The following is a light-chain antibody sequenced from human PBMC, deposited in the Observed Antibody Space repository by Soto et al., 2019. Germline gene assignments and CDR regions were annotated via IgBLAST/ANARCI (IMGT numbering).Light chain of an antibody. CDR2: LEGSGSY. Sequence: QSVLTQSSSASASLGSSVKLTCTLSSGHSSYIIAWHQQQPGKAPRYLMKLEGSGSYNKRSGVPDRFSGSSSGADRYLTISNLRFEDEADYYCETWDSNTHTVFGGGTKLTVL. CDR1: SGHSSYI. J-gene: IGLJ3*02. V-gene: IGLV4-60*02. CDR3: ETWDSNTHTV.